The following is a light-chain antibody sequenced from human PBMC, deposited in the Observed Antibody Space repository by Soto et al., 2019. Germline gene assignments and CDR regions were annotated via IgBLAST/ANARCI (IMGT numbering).Light chain of an antibody. CDR2: GAS. J-gene: IGKJ1*01. CDR1: QSISDT. CDR3: QQYNNWPWT. V-gene: IGKV3-15*01. Sequence: EIVMTQSPATLSVSPGGRATLSCRASQSISDTLAWYQQKPGQAPRLLIYGASTRSPGFPARFSGSGSGTDLTLTISRLQSADFAIYYCQQYNNWPWTFGQGTKVEIK.